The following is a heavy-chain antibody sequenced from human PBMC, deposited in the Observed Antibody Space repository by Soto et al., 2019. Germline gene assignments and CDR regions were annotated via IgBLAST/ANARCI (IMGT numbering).Heavy chain of an antibody. V-gene: IGHV3-23*01. CDR3: TKEPYSSFVLGTLHH. CDR1: GFTFRSYA. D-gene: IGHD6-6*01. CDR2: SSGSGGTT. Sequence: EVQLLESGGGLVQPGGSLRLSCAASGFTFRSYAMNWVRQAPGKGLEWVSGSSGSGGTTYHADSVKGRFNISRDNSKNALYLQMNSLTAEDTAGYYCTKEPYSSFVLGTLHHWGQGVLVIVSS. J-gene: IGHJ5*02.